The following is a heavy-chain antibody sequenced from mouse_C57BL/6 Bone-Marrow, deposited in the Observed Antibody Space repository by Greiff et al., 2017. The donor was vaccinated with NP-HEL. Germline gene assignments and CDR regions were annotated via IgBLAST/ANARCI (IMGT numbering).Heavy chain of an antibody. CDR3: ARDVSYGSSFDY. Sequence: VKLMESGAELARPGASVKMSCKASGYTFTSYTMHWVKQRPGQGLEWIGYINPSSGYTKYNQKFKDKATLTADKSSSTAYMQLSSLTSEDSAVYYCARDVSYGSSFDYWGQGTTLTVSS. CDR2: INPSSGYT. V-gene: IGHV1-4*01. D-gene: IGHD1-1*01. CDR1: GYTFTSYT. J-gene: IGHJ2*01.